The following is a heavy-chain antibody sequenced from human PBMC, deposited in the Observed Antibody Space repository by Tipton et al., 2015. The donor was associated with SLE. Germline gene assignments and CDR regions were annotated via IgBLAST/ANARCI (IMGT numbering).Heavy chain of an antibody. CDR2: INHSGST. Sequence: TLSLTCAVYGGSFSGYYWSWIRQPPGKGLEWIGEINHSGSTNYNPSLKSRVTISVDTSKNQFSLKLSSVTAADTAVYYCARGRDAVQVGGYYGMDVWGQGTTVTVSS. D-gene: IGHD1-1*01. V-gene: IGHV4-34*01. CDR3: ARGRDAVQVGGYYGMDV. J-gene: IGHJ6*02. CDR1: GGSFSGYY.